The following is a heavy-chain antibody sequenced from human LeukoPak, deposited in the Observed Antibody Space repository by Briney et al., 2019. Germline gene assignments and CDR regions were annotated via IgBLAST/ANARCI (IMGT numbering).Heavy chain of an antibody. CDR1: GFTFSGYS. V-gene: IGHV3-21*01. D-gene: IGHD1-1*01. Sequence: GGSLRLSCAASGFTFSGYSMNWVRQAPGKGLEWVSSISSSSSYIYYADSVKGRFTISRDNAKNSLYLQMNSLRAEDTVVYYCARDRTTGTTGLAFDIWGQGTMVTVSS. J-gene: IGHJ3*02. CDR3: ARDRTTGTTGLAFDI. CDR2: ISSSSSYI.